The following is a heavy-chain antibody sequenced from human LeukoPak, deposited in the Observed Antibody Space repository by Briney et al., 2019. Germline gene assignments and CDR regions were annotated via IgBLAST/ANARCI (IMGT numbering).Heavy chain of an antibody. V-gene: IGHV3-33*01. CDR3: TRTGYNSGWSNWYFDL. CDR1: RFIFSSYG. J-gene: IGHJ2*01. D-gene: IGHD6-19*01. CDR2: MSSDGNNK. Sequence: PGRSLRLSCAASRFIFSSYGMHWVRQAPGKGLEWVALMSSDGNNKYYSDSVKGRFTISRDNAKNTLYLHMNSLRVEDTAVYYCTRTGYNSGWSNWYFDLWGRGTLVTVSS.